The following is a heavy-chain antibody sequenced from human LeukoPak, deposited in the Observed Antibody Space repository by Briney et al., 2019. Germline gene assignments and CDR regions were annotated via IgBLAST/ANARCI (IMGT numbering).Heavy chain of an antibody. J-gene: IGHJ4*02. Sequence: GGSLRLSCGTSGFTFSSYKMIWVREAPGKGLEWVSSISGSGGSTYYADSVKGRFSISRDNSKNTLYLQVNSLRADDTAVYYCANSGLNRFEYWGQGALVTVSS. V-gene: IGHV3-23*01. CDR3: ANSGLNRFEY. CDR2: ISGSGGST. D-gene: IGHD2-15*01. CDR1: GFTFSSYK.